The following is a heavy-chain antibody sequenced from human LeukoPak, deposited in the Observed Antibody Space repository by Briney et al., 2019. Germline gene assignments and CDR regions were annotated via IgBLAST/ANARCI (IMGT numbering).Heavy chain of an antibody. CDR1: GFTFDDYA. D-gene: IGHD3-10*01. J-gene: IGHJ4*02. CDR2: ISWNSGSI. CDR3: AKDIFTMVRGVVDY. Sequence: PGGSLRLSCAASGFTFDDYAMHWVRRAPGKGLEWDSGISWNSGSIGYADSVKGRFTISRDNAKDSLYLQMNSLRAEDTALYYCAKDIFTMVRGVVDYWGQGTLVTVSS. V-gene: IGHV3-9*01.